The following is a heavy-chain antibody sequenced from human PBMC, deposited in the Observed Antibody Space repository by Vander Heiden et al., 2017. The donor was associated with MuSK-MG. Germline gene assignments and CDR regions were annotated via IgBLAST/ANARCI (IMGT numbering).Heavy chain of an antibody. V-gene: IGHV4-31*03. CDR3: ARASGHYYDSGGYYPFDY. D-gene: IGHD3-22*01. CDR1: GGSISRGGYY. Sequence: QVQLQESGPGLVKPSQTLSLTCTVSGGSISRGGYYWSWIRQHPGKGLEWIGYIYYSGSTYYNPSLKSRVTISVDTSKNQFSLKLSSVTAADTAVYYCARASGHYYDSGGYYPFDYWGQGTLVTVSS. CDR2: IYYSGST. J-gene: IGHJ4*02.